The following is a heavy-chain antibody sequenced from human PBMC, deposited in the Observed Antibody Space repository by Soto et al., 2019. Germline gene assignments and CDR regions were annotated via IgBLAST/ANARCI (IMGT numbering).Heavy chain of an antibody. Sequence: EVQLLESGGGLVQPGGSLRLSCKASGFICSNYAMSWVRQAPGKGLQWVSAIGGSGGDTYYADSVKGRFTISRDNARDTLHLQMSSLRADDTAIYYCAVPTGIEVTGPYYWGQGTLVTVSS. J-gene: IGHJ4*02. CDR1: GFICSNYA. CDR3: AVPTGIEVTGPYY. V-gene: IGHV3-23*01. CDR2: IGGSGGDT. D-gene: IGHD6-19*01.